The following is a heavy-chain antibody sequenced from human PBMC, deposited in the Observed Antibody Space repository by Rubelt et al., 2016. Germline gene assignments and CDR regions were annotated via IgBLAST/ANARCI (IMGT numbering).Heavy chain of an antibody. CDR2: ITNDGSNK. CDR3: AREETSRSGQDY. D-gene: IGHD6-25*01. J-gene: IGHJ4*02. Sequence: QVQLVESGGGVVQPGRSLRFSCAASGFTFSNYAIHWVRQAPGTGLEWVAVITNDGSNKYYADSVKDRFTISRDNAKNTVYLQMNRLRAEDTASYYCAREETSRSGQDYWGQGTLVTVAS. V-gene: IGHV3-30*04. CDR1: GFTFSNYA.